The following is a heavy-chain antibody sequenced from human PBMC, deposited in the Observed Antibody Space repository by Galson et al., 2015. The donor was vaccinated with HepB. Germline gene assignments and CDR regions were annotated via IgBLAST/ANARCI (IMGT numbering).Heavy chain of an antibody. CDR2: ISAYNGNT. D-gene: IGHD5-12*01. J-gene: IGHJ5*02. Sequence: SVKVSCKASGYTFTSYGISWVRQAPGQGLEWMGWISAYNGNTNYAQKLQGRVTMTTDTSTSTAYLELRSLRSDDTAVYYCARDGYSGYDLNWFDPWGQGTLVTVSS. CDR1: GYTFTSYG. CDR3: ARDGYSGYDLNWFDP. V-gene: IGHV1-18*01.